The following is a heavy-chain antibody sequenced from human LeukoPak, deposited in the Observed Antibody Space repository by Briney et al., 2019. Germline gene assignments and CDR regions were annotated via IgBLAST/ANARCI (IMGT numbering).Heavy chain of an antibody. V-gene: IGHV3-30*18. CDR1: GFTFSTYG. J-gene: IGHJ6*03. CDR3: AKDGTAVAGYYMHL. Sequence: RSLRLSCAASGFTFSTYGMHWVRQAPGKGLEWVALIWNGGSNKYYADSVKGRFTISRDNSKNTLYLQMNSLRAEDTAVYYCAKDGTAVAGYYMHLWGKGTTVTVSS. D-gene: IGHD6-19*01. CDR2: IWNGGSNK.